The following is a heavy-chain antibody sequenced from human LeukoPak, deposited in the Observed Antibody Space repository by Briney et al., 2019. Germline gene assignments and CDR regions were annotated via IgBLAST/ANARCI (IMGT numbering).Heavy chain of an antibody. CDR1: GGTFSSYA. V-gene: IGHV1-69*13. D-gene: IGHD6-19*01. J-gene: IGHJ4*02. CDR3: ARDSVSSGWYYFDY. Sequence: SVKVSCTASGGTFSSYAISWVRQAPGQGLEWTGGIIPIFGTANYAQKFQGRVTITADESTSTAYMELSSLRSEDTAVYYCARDSVSSGWYYFDYWGQGTLVTVSS. CDR2: IIPIFGTA.